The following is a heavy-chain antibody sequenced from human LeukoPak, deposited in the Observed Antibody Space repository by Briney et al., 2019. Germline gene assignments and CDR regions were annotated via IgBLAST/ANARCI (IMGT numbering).Heavy chain of an antibody. V-gene: IGHV3-30-3*01. CDR3: ARDLSSGSYGDYFDY. D-gene: IGHD1-26*01. CDR1: GFTFSSYA. Sequence: GGSLRLSCAASGFTFSSYAMNWVRQAPGKGLEWVAVISYDGSNKYYADSVKGRFTISRDNSKNTLYLQMNSLRAEDTAVYYCARDLSSGSYGDYFDYWGQGTLVTVSS. CDR2: ISYDGSNK. J-gene: IGHJ4*02.